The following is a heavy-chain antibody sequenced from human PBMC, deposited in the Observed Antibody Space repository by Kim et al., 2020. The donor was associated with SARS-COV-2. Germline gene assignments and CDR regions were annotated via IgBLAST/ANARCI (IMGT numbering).Heavy chain of an antibody. Sequence: GGSLRLSCAASGFTFSSYAMHWVRQAPGKGLEWVAVISYDGSNKYYADSVKGRFTISRDNSKNTLYLQMNSLRAEDTAVYYCARTQHYGSGSYYKGAFDYWGQGTLVTVSS. V-gene: IGHV3-30*04. CDR3: ARTQHYGSGSYYKGAFDY. D-gene: IGHD3-10*01. J-gene: IGHJ4*02. CDR2: ISYDGSNK. CDR1: GFTFSSYA.